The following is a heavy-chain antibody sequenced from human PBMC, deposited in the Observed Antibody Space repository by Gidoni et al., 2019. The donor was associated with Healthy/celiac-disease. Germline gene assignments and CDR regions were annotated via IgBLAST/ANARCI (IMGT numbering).Heavy chain of an antibody. CDR1: GGSFSGYY. CDR3: ARGDYVWGSYRYNWFDP. D-gene: IGHD3-16*02. J-gene: IGHJ5*02. V-gene: IGHV4-34*01. Sequence: QVQLQQWGAGLLKPSETLSLTCAVYGGSFSGYYWSWIRQPPGKGLEWIGEINHSGSTNYNPSLNSRVTISVDTSKNQFSLKLSSVTAADTAVYYCARGDYVWGSYRYNWFDPWGQGTLVTVSS. CDR2: INHSGST.